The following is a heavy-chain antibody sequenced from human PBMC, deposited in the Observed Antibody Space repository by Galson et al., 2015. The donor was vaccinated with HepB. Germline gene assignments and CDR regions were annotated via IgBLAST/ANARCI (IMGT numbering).Heavy chain of an antibody. CDR2: ISPHNGNT. CDR3: ARGLSKMIVVADY. D-gene: IGHD3-22*01. Sequence: SVKVSCKASGYTFTSFGITWVRQAPGQGLEWMGWISPHNGNTNYGQKFQGRVTMTTDTATSTAYMELRSLTSDDTAVYYCARGLSKMIVVADYWGQGTLVTVSS. CDR1: GYTFTSFG. V-gene: IGHV1-18*01. J-gene: IGHJ4*02.